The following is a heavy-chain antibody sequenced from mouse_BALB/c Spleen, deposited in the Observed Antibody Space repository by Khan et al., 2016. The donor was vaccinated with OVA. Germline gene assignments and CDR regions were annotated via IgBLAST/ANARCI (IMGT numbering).Heavy chain of an antibody. CDR1: GDSITSGF. CDR2: ITYSGNI. J-gene: IGHJ4*01. V-gene: IGHV3-8*02. Sequence: EVKLEESGPSLVKPSQTLSLSCSVTGDSITSGFWNWIRKFPGNKFEYLGYITYSGNIYYNPSLKSRISITRDTSKGQYYLQLNSVTTEDTATYYCARSYGSWAMDYWGQGTSVTVSS. CDR3: ARSYGSWAMDY. D-gene: IGHD1-1*01.